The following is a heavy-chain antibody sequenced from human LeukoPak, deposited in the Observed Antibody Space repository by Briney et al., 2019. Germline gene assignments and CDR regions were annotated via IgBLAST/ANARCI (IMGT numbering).Heavy chain of an antibody. D-gene: IGHD5-18*01. CDR2: ISTSGSA. V-gene: IGHV4-4*08. CDR3: ARDQRTAMDYYYYMDV. Sequence: SETLSLTCTVSGASISGYFWSWIRQPPGKVLEWIGYISTSGSAYYNPSLKSRVTMSVDTSKNQFSLKLSSVTAADTAVYYCARDQRTAMDYYYYMDVWGKGTTVTVSS. CDR1: GASISGYF. J-gene: IGHJ6*03.